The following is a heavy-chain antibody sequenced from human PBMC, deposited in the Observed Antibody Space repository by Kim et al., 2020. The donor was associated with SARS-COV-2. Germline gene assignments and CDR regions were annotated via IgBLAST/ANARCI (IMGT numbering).Heavy chain of an antibody. J-gene: IGHJ4*02. V-gene: IGHV3-9*01. CDR2: ISWNSGSI. CDR1: GFTFDDYA. D-gene: IGHD6-13*01. CDR3: AKDMETAAGTFDY. Sequence: GGSLRLSCAASGFTFDDYAMHWVRQAPGKGLEWVSGISWNSGSIGYADSVKGRFTISRDNAKNSLYLQMNSLRAEDTALYYCAKDMETAAGTFDYWGQGT.